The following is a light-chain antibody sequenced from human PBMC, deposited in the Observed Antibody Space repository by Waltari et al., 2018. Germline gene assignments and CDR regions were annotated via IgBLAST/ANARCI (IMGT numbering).Light chain of an antibody. CDR2: KVS. V-gene: IGKV2-30*02. CDR1: QSLGHSNGNTY. J-gene: IGKJ4*01. Sequence: EVVMTQSPLSLPVTLGQPASISCRSSQSLGHSNGNTYLIWFQQRPGQSPRRLIYKVSIRDSGVPDRFSGSGSGTDFTLKISRVEAEDVGVYFCMQGTHWPPTSGGGTKVEIK. CDR3: MQGTHWPPT.